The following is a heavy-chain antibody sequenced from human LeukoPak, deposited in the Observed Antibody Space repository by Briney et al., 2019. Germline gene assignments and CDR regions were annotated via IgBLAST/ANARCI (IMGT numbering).Heavy chain of an antibody. D-gene: IGHD4-17*01. Sequence: KASETLSLTCTVSGGSISSGGYYWSWIRQPPGTGLEWIGYIYYSGSTYYNPSLKSRVTISVDTSKNQFSLKLSSVTAADTAVYYCAREKGTTVTPPGFDYWGQGTLVTVSS. CDR3: AREKGTTVTPPGFDY. CDR2: IYYSGST. J-gene: IGHJ4*02. CDR1: GGSISSGGYY. V-gene: IGHV4-30-4*01.